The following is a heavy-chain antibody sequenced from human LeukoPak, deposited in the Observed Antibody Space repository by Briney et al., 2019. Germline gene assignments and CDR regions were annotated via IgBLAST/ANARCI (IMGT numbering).Heavy chain of an antibody. Sequence: GGSLRLSCSPSGFTFSNNAMTWVRQAPGEGLEWVSSINDRGTHTYYTDSVRGRSTISRDNSKNRLFLQMNSLRAEDTAFYYCTRCPRDNCRGGFDYWGQGALVTVSS. CDR2: INDRGTHT. V-gene: IGHV3-23*01. J-gene: IGHJ4*02. CDR1: GFTFSNNA. D-gene: IGHD1-1*01. CDR3: TRCPRDNCRGGFDY.